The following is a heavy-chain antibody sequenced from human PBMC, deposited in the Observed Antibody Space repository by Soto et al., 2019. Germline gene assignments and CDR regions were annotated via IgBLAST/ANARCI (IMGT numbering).Heavy chain of an antibody. V-gene: IGHV3-48*01. CDR2: ISSSSSTI. J-gene: IGHJ5*02. CDR1: GFTFSSYS. CDR3: ATQEEEQQLVGSWFDP. D-gene: IGHD6-13*01. Sequence: GGSLRLSCAASGFTFSSYSMNWVRQAPGKGLEWVSYISSSSSTIYYADSVKGRFTISRDNAKNSLYLQMNSLRAEDTAVYYCATQEEEQQLVGSWFDPWGQGTLVTVSS.